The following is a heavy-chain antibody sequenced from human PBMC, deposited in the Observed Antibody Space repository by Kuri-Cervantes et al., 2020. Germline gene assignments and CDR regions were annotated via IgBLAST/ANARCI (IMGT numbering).Heavy chain of an antibody. J-gene: IGHJ3*02. CDR3: ASRTDYGDLADAFDT. V-gene: IGHV4-39*01. D-gene: IGHD4-17*01. CDR1: GGSISSSSYY. Sequence: ESLKISCTVSGGSISSSSYYWGWIRQPPGKGLEWIGSIYYSGSTYYNPSLKCRVTISVDTSKNQFSLKLSSVTAADTAVYYCASRTDYGDLADAFDTWGQGTMVTVSS. CDR2: IYYSGST.